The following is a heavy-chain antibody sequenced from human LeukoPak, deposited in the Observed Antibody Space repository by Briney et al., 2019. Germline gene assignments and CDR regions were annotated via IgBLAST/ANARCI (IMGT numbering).Heavy chain of an antibody. J-gene: IGHJ4*02. CDR3: ARANSYGSGSLVN. Sequence: ASVKVSCKASGYTFTGYYVHWVRQVPGQGLEWMGWINPNSGGTNYAQKFQGRVTMTRDTSISTAYMELSRLRSDDTAVYYCARANSYGSGSLVNWGQGTLVTVSS. V-gene: IGHV1-2*02. D-gene: IGHD3-10*01. CDR2: INPNSGGT. CDR1: GYTFTGYY.